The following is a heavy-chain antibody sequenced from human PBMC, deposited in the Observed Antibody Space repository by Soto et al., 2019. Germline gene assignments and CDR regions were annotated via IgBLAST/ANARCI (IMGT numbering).Heavy chain of an antibody. Sequence: LSLTCAVYGGSFSGYYWSWIRQPPGKGLEWIGEINHSGSTNYNPSLKSRVTISVDTSKNQFSLKLSSVTAADTAVYYCASGYYDFWSGYPYYYYGMDVWGQGTTVTVS. V-gene: IGHV4-34*01. CDR1: GGSFSGYY. J-gene: IGHJ6*02. D-gene: IGHD3-3*01. CDR2: INHSGST. CDR3: ASGYYDFWSGYPYYYYGMDV.